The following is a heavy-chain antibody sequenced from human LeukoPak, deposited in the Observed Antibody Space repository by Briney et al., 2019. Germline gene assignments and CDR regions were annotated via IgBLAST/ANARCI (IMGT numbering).Heavy chain of an antibody. CDR2: IRSTANGYAT. CDR1: VFTFSGSA. D-gene: IGHD3-10*01. Sequence: GGSLRLSCAASVFTFSGSALHWVRQASGRGLEWVGRIRSTANGYATAYAAAVKGRVTISRDDSKNTAYLQMDSLKTEDTAVYYCTGNYYGSGSYADFDYWGQGTLVTVSS. CDR3: TGNYYGSGSYADFDY. J-gene: IGHJ4*02. V-gene: IGHV3-73*01.